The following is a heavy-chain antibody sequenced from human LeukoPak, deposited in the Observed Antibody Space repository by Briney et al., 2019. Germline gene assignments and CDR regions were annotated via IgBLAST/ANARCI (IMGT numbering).Heavy chain of an antibody. D-gene: IGHD2-2*02. CDR3: ASPPGLVPAAIQ. CDR1: GYSISSGYY. CDR2: IYHSGST. Sequence: KPSETLSLTCTDSGYSISSGYYWGWIRQPPGKGLEWIGSIYHSGSTYYNPSLKSRVTISVDTSKNQFSLKLSSVTAADTAVYYCASPPGLVPAAIQWGQGTLVTVSS. J-gene: IGHJ4*02. V-gene: IGHV4-38-2*02.